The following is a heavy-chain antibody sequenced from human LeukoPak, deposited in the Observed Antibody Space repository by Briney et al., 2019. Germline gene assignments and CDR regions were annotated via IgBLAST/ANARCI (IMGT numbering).Heavy chain of an antibody. CDR1: GLAFSAYK. CDR2: INSDGSWT. CDR3: AKPGGGYFDS. D-gene: IGHD3-16*01. J-gene: IGHJ4*02. Sequence: GGSLRLSCAASGLAFSAYKMHWVRQAPGKGLVWVSHINSDGSWTSYADSVKGRFTISRDKFKNTVYLQMNSLTAEDTAVYYCAKPGGGYFDSWGQGTLVTVSS. V-gene: IGHV3-74*01.